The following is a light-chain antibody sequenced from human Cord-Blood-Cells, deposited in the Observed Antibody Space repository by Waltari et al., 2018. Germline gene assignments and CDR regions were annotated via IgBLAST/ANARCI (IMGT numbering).Light chain of an antibody. J-gene: IGKJ1*01. CDR1: QSVSSN. Sequence: EIVMTQSPATLPVSPGERATLSCRASQSVSSNLAWYQHKPGQAPRLLIYGASTGATGIPARFSGSGSGTEFTLTISSLQSEDFAVYYCQQYNNWPPWTFGQGTKVEIK. V-gene: IGKV3-15*01. CDR2: GAS. CDR3: QQYNNWPPWT.